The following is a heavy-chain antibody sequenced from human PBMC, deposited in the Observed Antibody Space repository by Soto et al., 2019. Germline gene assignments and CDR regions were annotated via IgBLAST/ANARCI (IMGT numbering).Heavy chain of an antibody. CDR1: GFTFSSYA. CDR3: AKTGYSSSWYVS. V-gene: IGHV3-23*01. J-gene: IGHJ4*02. CDR2: ISGSGGST. D-gene: IGHD6-13*01. Sequence: EVQLLESGGGLVQPGGSLRLSCAASGFTFSSYAMSWVRQAPGKGLEWVSAISGSGGSTYSAASVKGRFPISRDKAKNTLYLQMNSLRAEDTAVYYCAKTGYSSSWYVSWGQGTLVTVSS.